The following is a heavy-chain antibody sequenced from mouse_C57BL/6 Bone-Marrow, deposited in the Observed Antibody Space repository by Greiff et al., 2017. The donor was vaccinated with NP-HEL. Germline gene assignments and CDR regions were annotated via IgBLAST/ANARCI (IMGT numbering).Heavy chain of an antibody. J-gene: IGHJ4*01. CDR2: IRLKSDNYAT. CDR3: TDCYSNYCAMDY. D-gene: IGHD2-5*01. Sequence: EVKLMESGGGLVQPGGSMKLSCVASGFTFSNYWMNWVRQSPEKGLEWVAQIRLKSDNYATHYAESVKGRFTISRDDSNSSIYLQLNNLRAEDTGIYYCTDCYSNYCAMDYGGRGNSVTVSS. CDR1: GFTFSNYW. V-gene: IGHV6-3*01.